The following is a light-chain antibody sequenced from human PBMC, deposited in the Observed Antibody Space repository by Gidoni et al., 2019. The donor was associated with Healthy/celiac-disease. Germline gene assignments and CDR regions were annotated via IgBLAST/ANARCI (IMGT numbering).Light chain of an antibody. Sequence: DIHMTQSPSSLSASVGDRVTITGRASQSISSYLYWYQQKPGKAPKLLIYAASSLQSGVPSRFSGSGSGTDFTLTISSLQPEDFATYYCQQSYSTPRTFGPGTKVDIK. CDR1: QSISSY. CDR2: AAS. J-gene: IGKJ3*01. CDR3: QQSYSTPRT. V-gene: IGKV1-39*01.